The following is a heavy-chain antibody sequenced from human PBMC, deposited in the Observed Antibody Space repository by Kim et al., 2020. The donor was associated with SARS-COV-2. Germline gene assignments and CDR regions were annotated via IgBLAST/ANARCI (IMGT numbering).Heavy chain of an antibody. CDR1: GFTFSSYD. CDR2: IGTAGDT. Sequence: GGSLRLSCAASGFTFSSYDMHWVRQATGKGLEWVSAIGTAGDTYYPGSVKGRFTISRENAKNSLYLQMNSLRAGDTAVYYCARGGIPSTYYYGSGSYGGYYYYGMDVWGQGTTVTVSS. J-gene: IGHJ6*02. D-gene: IGHD3-10*01. V-gene: IGHV3-13*01. CDR3: ARGGIPSTYYYGSGSYGGYYYYGMDV.